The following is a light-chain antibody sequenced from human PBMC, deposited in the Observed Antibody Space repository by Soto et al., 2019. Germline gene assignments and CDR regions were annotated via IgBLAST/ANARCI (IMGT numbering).Light chain of an antibody. CDR2: GAS. V-gene: IGKV3-20*01. CDR3: QQYVSSPPT. CDR1: QSGSSS. J-gene: IGKJ1*01. Sequence: EIVLTQSPGPLYLSPGERATLSCRASQSGSSSLAWYQQKPGQAPRLLISGASSRVTGIPDRFSGSGSGTDFTLTISRLEPEDFAVYYCQQYVSSPPTFGQGTKVEIK.